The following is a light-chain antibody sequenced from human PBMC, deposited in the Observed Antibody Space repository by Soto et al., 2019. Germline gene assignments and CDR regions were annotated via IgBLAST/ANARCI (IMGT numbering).Light chain of an antibody. CDR2: KAS. V-gene: IGKV1-5*03. CDR1: QSISSW. J-gene: IGKJ1*01. CDR3: HQYNSYPWT. Sequence: DIQMTQSPSTLSASVGDRVTITCRASQSISSWLAWYQQKPGKATKLLIYKASSLESGVPSRFSGSGSWTEFTLTISSLQPDDFATYYCHQYNSYPWTFGQGTKVEIK.